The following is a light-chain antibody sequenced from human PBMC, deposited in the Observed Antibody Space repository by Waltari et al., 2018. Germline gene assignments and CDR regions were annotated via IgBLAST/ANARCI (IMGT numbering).Light chain of an antibody. CDR2: EGS. Sequence: QSALTQPASVSGSPGQSITISCTGTSSDVWTYNLVSWYQYHSGKGPNVMIYEGSKRPSGVSNRFSGSESGNTASLTISGLQAEDEADYYCCSYAGGTTSVLFGGGTKLTVL. CDR1: SSDVWTYNL. J-gene: IGLJ2*01. CDR3: CSYAGGTTSVL. V-gene: IGLV2-23*01.